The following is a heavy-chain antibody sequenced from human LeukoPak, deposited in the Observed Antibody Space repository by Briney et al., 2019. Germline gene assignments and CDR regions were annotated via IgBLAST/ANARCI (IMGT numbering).Heavy chain of an antibody. CDR3: ERDSVVGGGLNNWFDP. CDR2: INPSGGST. J-gene: IGHJ5*02. D-gene: IGHD2-2*01. CDR1: GYTFTSYY. V-gene: IGHV1-46*01. Sequence: ASVKVSCKASGYTFTSYYMHWVRQAPGQGLEWMGIINPSGGSTSYAQKFQGRVTMTRDTSTSTVYMELSSLRSEDTAVYYCERDSVVGGGLNNWFDPWGQGTLVTVSS.